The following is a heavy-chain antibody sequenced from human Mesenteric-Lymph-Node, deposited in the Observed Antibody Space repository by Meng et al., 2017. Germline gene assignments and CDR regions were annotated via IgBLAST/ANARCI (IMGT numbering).Heavy chain of an antibody. CDR2: INHSGST. V-gene: IGHV4-34*01. Sequence: SQTRSLTGAVYGGSFSGYYWSWIRQPPGKGLEWIGEINHSGSTNYNPSLKSRVTISVDTSKNQFSLKLSSVTAADTAVYYCARSVWGSYRRPLIDYWGQGTLVTVSS. J-gene: IGHJ4*02. CDR1: GGSFSGYY. D-gene: IGHD3-16*02. CDR3: ARSVWGSYRRPLIDY.